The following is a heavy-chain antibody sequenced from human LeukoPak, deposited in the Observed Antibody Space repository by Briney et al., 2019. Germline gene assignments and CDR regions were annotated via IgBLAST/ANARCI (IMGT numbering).Heavy chain of an antibody. V-gene: IGHV3-7*01. CDR3: ARVAGYYGSGSYAPNY. J-gene: IGHJ4*02. CDR1: GFTFSSYW. D-gene: IGHD3-10*01. CDR2: IKQDGSEK. Sequence: GGSLRLSCAASGFTFSSYWMSWVRQAPGKGLEWVANIKQDGSEKYYVDSVKGRFTISRDNAKKSLYLQMNSLRAEDTAVYYCARVAGYYGSGSYAPNYWGQGTLVTVSS.